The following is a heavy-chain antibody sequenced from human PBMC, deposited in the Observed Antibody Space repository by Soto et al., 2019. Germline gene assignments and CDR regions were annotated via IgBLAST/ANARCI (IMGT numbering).Heavy chain of an antibody. D-gene: IGHD6-13*01. CDR1: GFTFSSFN. J-gene: IGHJ5*02. CDR2: ITTGGEYI. V-gene: IGHV3-21*01. CDR3: XRDRQLIQDWLDP. Sequence: EVLLVESGGGLVQPGGSLRLSCAASGFTFSSFNMNWVRQAPGKGLEWVSSITTGGEYIFYADSVKGRFTISRDNAKNSVYLQMSSLGVEDTXXXXXXRDRQLIQDWLDPWGXGTLVTVS.